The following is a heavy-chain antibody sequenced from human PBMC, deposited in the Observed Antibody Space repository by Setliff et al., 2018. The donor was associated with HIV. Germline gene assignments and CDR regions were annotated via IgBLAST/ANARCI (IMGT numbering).Heavy chain of an antibody. CDR3: ARTNNNYYYDTSDYFAGYYFDS. CDR1: GFTFSRYS. V-gene: IGHV3-48*01. J-gene: IGHJ4*02. CDR2: ISSVSGSTI. Sequence: GGSLRLSCAASGFTFSRYSMNWVRPAPGKGLEWVSYISSVSGSTIYYADSVNGRGTISRDNAKNSMLRQRNSLSAEDTAVYYCARTNNNYYYDTSDYFAGYYFDSWGQGTLVTVSS. D-gene: IGHD3-22*01.